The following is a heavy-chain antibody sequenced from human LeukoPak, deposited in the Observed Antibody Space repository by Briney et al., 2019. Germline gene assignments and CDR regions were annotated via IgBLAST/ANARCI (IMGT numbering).Heavy chain of an antibody. Sequence: SGGSLRLSCAASGFSFTNAMNWVRQAPGKGLEWVSSISSSSSYIYYADSVKGRFTISRDNAKNSLYLQMNSLRAEDTAVYYCARGFSAYYYDSSGPLTDYWGQGTLVTVSS. CDR2: ISSSSSYI. CDR1: GFSFTNA. CDR3: ARGFSAYYYDSSGPLTDY. V-gene: IGHV3-21*01. D-gene: IGHD3-22*01. J-gene: IGHJ4*02.